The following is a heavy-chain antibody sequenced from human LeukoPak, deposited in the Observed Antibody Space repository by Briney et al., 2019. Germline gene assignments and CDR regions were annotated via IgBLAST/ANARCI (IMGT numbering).Heavy chain of an antibody. Sequence: PGGSLRLSCAASGFTFSTYTMHWVRQAPGKGLEWVAVIYDGSKQYYANSVRGRFTVSRDNSKNTLYLQMNSLRAEDTATYYCARVDCSTTSCSPFDYWGQGTLVTVSS. J-gene: IGHJ4*02. CDR1: GFTFSTYT. CDR3: ARVDCSTTSCSPFDY. D-gene: IGHD2-2*01. V-gene: IGHV3-30*01. CDR2: IYDGSKQ.